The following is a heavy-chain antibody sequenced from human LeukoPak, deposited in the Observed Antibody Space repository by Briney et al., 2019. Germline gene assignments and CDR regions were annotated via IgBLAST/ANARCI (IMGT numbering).Heavy chain of an antibody. Sequence: PGGSLRLSCAASGFPFSNYAMSWVRQAPGKGLEWVSVISGDDTNTYYADSVKGRFTISRDNSKNTLYLQMDSLRAEDTAVYYCASDLSTWFDWGQGTQVTVAS. J-gene: IGHJ4*02. V-gene: IGHV3-23*01. CDR3: ASDLSTWFD. CDR1: GFPFSNYA. CDR2: ISGDDTNT. D-gene: IGHD6-13*01.